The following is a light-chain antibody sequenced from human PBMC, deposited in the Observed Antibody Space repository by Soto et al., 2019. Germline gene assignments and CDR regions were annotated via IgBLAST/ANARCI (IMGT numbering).Light chain of an antibody. Sequence: VLTQPPSVSGAPGQRVTISCTGSSSNIGAGYDVHWYQQIPGTAPKLLIYGNSNRPSGVPDRFSGSKSGTSASLAITGLQAEDEAGYYRQSYDSSFSGDVVFGGGNQLTVL. CDR2: GNS. J-gene: IGLJ2*01. V-gene: IGLV1-40*01. CDR1: SSNIGAGYD. CDR3: QSYDSSFSGDVV.